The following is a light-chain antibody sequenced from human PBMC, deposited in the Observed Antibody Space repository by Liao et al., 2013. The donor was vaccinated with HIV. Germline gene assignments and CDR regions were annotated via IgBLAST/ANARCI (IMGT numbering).Light chain of an antibody. J-gene: IGLJ1*01. Sequence: SYVLAQAPSVSVSPGQTASIPCSGDKVGDRIVSWYQVKPGQSPEVIIYQNYQRPSGTPERFSGSKSGNTATLTIRGTQAMDEAEYYCKVWDSFSTFVFGTGTKVTVL. CDR2: QNY. CDR1: KVGDRI. CDR3: KVWDSFSTFV. V-gene: IGLV3-1*01.